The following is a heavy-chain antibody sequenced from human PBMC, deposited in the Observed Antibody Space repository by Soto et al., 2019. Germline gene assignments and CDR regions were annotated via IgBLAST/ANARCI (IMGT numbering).Heavy chain of an antibody. CDR2: IWYDGSNK. CDR1: GFTFSSYG. D-gene: IGHD3-22*01. V-gene: IGHV3-33*01. J-gene: IGHJ3*02. CDR3: ARAYTQSYYYDSSGSDAFDI. Sequence: GGSLRLSCAACGFTFSSYGMHWVRQAPGKGLEWVAVIWYDGSNKYYADSVKGRFTISRDNSKNTLYVQMNSLRAEDTAVYYCARAYTQSYYYDSSGSDAFDIWRQGTMVTVSS.